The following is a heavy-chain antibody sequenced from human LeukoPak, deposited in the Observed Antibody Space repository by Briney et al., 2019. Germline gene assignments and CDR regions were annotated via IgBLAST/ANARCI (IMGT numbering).Heavy chain of an antibody. Sequence: ASVKVSCKVSGYTLTELSMHWVRQAPGKGIERMGGFDPEDGETIYAQKFQGRVTMTEDTSTDTAYMELSSLRSEDTAVYYCATASGNYDYVWGSYRYSGNWFDPWGQGTLVTVPS. V-gene: IGHV1-24*01. CDR3: ATASGNYDYVWGSYRYSGNWFDP. J-gene: IGHJ5*02. CDR1: GYTLTELS. CDR2: FDPEDGET. D-gene: IGHD3-16*02.